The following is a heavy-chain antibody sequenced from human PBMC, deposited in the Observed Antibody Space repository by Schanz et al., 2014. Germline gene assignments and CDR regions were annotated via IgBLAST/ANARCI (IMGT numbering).Heavy chain of an antibody. V-gene: IGHV1-69*02. CDR2: IVPIAGIT. CDR3: ARGPSQGYSYGHNIGAYYYGMDV. J-gene: IGHJ6*02. D-gene: IGHD5-18*01. Sequence: QVQLVQSGADVKKPGSSVKVSCKASGGTFSSDTFSWVRQAPGQGLEWMGRIVPIAGITNYAQRFQGRVTITADKSSDTAYMELSSLRSEDTAVYYCARGPSQGYSYGHNIGAYYYGMDVWGQGTTVTVSS. CDR1: GGTFSSDT.